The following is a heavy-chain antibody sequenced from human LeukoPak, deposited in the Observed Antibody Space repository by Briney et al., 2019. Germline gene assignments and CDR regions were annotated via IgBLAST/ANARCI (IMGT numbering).Heavy chain of an antibody. CDR1: GGTFSSYA. Sequence: SVKDSCKASGGTFSSYAISWVRQAPGQGLEWMGGIIPIFGTANYTQKFQGRVTITTDESTSTAYMELSSLRSEDTAVYYCASGGYCSCGSCYWFDPWGQGTLVTVSS. V-gene: IGHV1-69*05. CDR3: ASGGYCSCGSCYWFDP. CDR2: IIPIFGTA. D-gene: IGHD2-15*01. J-gene: IGHJ5*02.